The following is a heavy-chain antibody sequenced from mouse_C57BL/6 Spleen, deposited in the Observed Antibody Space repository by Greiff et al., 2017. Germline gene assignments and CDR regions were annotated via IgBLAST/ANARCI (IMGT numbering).Heavy chain of an antibody. V-gene: IGHV1-82*01. D-gene: IGHD2-5*01. Sequence: LVESGPELVKPGASVKISCKASGYAFSSSWMNWVKQRPGKGLEWIGRIYPGDGDTNYNGKFKGKATLTADKSSSTAYMQLSSLTSEDSAVYFCARDSNYENAMDYWGQGTSVTVSS. CDR3: ARDSNYENAMDY. CDR1: GYAFSSSW. CDR2: IYPGDGDT. J-gene: IGHJ4*01.